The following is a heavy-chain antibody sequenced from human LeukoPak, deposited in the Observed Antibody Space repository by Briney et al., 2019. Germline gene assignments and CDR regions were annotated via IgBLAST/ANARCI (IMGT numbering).Heavy chain of an antibody. CDR2: IYTSGST. CDR1: GGFISSGSYY. CDR3: AREGFGELSDY. Sequence: SETLSLTCTVSGGFISSGSYYWSWIRQPAGKGLEWIGRIYTSGSTNYNPSLKSRVTISVDTSKNQFSLKLSSVTAADTAVYYCAREGFGELSDYWGQGTLVTVSS. D-gene: IGHD3-10*01. V-gene: IGHV4-61*02. J-gene: IGHJ4*02.